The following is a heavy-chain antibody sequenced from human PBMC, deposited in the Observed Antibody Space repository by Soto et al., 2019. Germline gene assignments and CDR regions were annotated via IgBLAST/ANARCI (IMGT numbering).Heavy chain of an antibody. CDR2: TYYRSKWYN. Sequence: PSQTLSLTCAISGDSLSSNSAAWNWVRQSPSRGLEWLGRTYYRSKWYNDYALSLRGRITINPDTSKNQFSLQLNSVTPEDTAVYYCATGRTCPRGDWFDTWGQGTLVTVSS. V-gene: IGHV6-1*01. CDR1: GDSLSSNSAA. J-gene: IGHJ5*02. D-gene: IGHD3-10*01. CDR3: ATGRTCPRGDWFDT.